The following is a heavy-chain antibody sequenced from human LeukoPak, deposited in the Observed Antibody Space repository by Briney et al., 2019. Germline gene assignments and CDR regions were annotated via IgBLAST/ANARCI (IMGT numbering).Heavy chain of an antibody. CDR2: MNPNSGNT. CDR1: GYTFTSYD. Sequence: ASVKVSCKASGYTFTSYDINWVRQATGQGLEWMGWMNPNSGNTGYAQKFQGRVTMTRNTSISTAYMDLSSLRSEDTAVYYCARVRRYYYDSSGYYTGWGQGTLVTVSS. D-gene: IGHD3-22*01. J-gene: IGHJ4*02. V-gene: IGHV1-8*01. CDR3: ARVRRYYYDSSGYYTG.